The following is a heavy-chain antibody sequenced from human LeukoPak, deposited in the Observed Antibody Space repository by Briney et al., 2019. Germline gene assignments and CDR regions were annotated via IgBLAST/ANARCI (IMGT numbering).Heavy chain of an antibody. Sequence: GGSLRLPCAASGFTFSGSAMHWVRQASGEGLEWVGRIRSKANSYETAYAASVNGTFSFSRDDSKNKAYLQMNSLKTEDTAVYYCTRHPPGVRGEAFDIWGQGIMVTVSS. CDR1: GFTFSGSA. CDR2: IRSKANSYET. D-gene: IGHD3-10*01. CDR3: TRHPPGVRGEAFDI. J-gene: IGHJ3*02. V-gene: IGHV3-73*01.